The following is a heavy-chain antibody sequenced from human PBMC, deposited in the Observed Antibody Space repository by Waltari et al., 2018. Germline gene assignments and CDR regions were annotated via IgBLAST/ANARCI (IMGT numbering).Heavy chain of an antibody. CDR1: EFTLAYYW. Sequence: EVQLVESGGGLVGPGGSVGLSCAVPEFTLAYYWVTWVRQAPGKGLEWVANIKEDGSEKYYVDSVKGRFTISRDNAKNSLYLQMSSLRVEDTAVYYCATQSWSNFEYWGQGTLVTVSS. V-gene: IGHV3-7*01. CDR3: ATQSWSNFEY. CDR2: IKEDGSEK. J-gene: IGHJ4*02. D-gene: IGHD3-3*01.